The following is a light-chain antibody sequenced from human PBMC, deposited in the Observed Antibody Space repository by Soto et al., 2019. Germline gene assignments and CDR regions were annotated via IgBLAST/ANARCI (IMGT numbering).Light chain of an antibody. V-gene: IGKV3-20*01. CDR2: DAS. CDR3: HLYGT. CDR1: QSVSRTY. Sequence: IVLTQTPDTLSLSPGERATLSCRASQSVSRTYLAWYQQKPGQAPRLLIYDASNRATGIPARFSGSGSGTDFTLTISSLEPEDFTVYYCHLYGTFGQGTKVDI. J-gene: IGKJ1*01.